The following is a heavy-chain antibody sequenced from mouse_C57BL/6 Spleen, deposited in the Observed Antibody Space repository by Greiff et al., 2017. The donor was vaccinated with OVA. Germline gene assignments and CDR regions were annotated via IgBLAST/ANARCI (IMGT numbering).Heavy chain of an antibody. CDR2: IRSKSNNYAT. D-gene: IGHD2-4*01. CDR3: VRQDYYDYDGFAY. J-gene: IGHJ3*01. V-gene: IGHV10-1*01. CDR1: GFSFNTYA. Sequence: DVHLVESGGGLVQPKGSLKLSCAASGFSFNTYAMNWVRQAPGQGLEWVARIRSKSNNYATYYADSVKDRFTISRDDSESMLYLQMNNLKTEDTAMYYCVRQDYYDYDGFAYWGQGTLVTVSA.